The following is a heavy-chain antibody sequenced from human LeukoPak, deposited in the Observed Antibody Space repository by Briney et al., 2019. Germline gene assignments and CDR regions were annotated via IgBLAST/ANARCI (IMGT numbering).Heavy chain of an antibody. D-gene: IGHD3-22*01. Sequence: ASVKVSCKASGYTFTSYGISWVRQAPGQGLEWMGWISAYNGNTNYAQKLQGRVTMTTDISTSTAYMELRSLRSDDTAVYYCARDYYDSSNNAFDIWGQGTMVTVSS. V-gene: IGHV1-18*01. CDR2: ISAYNGNT. CDR3: ARDYYDSSNNAFDI. J-gene: IGHJ3*02. CDR1: GYTFTSYG.